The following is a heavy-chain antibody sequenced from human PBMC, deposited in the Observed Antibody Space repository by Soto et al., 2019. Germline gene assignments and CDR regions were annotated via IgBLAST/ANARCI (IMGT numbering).Heavy chain of an antibody. CDR1: GDSISSDY. J-gene: IGHJ4*02. D-gene: IGHD6-25*01. CDR2: IFYSGST. V-gene: IGHV4-59*01. CDR3: VTSRGVNIIGS. Sequence: PSETLSLACTVSGDSISSDYRSWIRQPPGRGLEWIGYIFYSGSTNYNHSLTSRVTMSADRSKNHFSLNLTSVTVADMTVYYWVTSRGVNIIGSRDQRTL.